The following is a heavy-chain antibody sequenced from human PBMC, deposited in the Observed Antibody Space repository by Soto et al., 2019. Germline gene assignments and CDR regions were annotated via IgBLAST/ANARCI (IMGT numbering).Heavy chain of an antibody. J-gene: IGHJ4*02. CDR2: ISSSGSTI. Sequence: GGSLRLSCAASGFTFSSYEMNWVRQAPGKGLEWVSYISSSGSTIYYADSVKGRFTISRDNAKNSLYLQMNSLRAEDTAVYYCARVYYGSGSYYNYFDYWGQGTLVTVS. V-gene: IGHV3-48*03. CDR3: ARVYYGSGSYYNYFDY. CDR1: GFTFSSYE. D-gene: IGHD3-10*01.